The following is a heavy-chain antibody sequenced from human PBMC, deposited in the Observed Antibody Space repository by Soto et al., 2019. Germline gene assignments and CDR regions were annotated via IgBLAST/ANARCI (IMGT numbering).Heavy chain of an antibody. CDR2: ISSSGSTI. CDR1: GLTLSSYE. D-gene: IGHD3-3*01. Sequence: GGSLRLSCAASGLTLSSYEMNWVRQGPGKGLEWVSYISSSGSTIYYADSVKGRFTISRDNAKNSLYLQMNSLRAEDTAVYYCARVRRGITIFGVVINHYYYYGMDVWGQGTTVTVSS. CDR3: ARVRRGITIFGVVINHYYYYGMDV. V-gene: IGHV3-48*03. J-gene: IGHJ6*02.